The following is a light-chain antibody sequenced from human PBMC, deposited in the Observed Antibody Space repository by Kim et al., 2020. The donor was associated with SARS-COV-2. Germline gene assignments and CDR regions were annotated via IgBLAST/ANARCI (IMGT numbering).Light chain of an antibody. J-gene: IGLJ3*02. CDR3: QVWDSSSDHRV. V-gene: IGLV3-21*04. Sequence: APGKTDRFTCGGNNIGSKSVHWYQQKPGQAPVLVIYYDSDRPSGIPERFSGSNSGNTATLTISRVEAGDEADYYCQVWDSSSDHRVFGGGTQLTVL. CDR1: NIGSKS. CDR2: YDS.